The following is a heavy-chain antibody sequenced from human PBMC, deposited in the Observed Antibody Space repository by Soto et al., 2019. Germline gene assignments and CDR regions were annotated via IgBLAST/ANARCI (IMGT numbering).Heavy chain of an antibody. V-gene: IGHV3-30*18. CDR2: RSYDGDNE. D-gene: IGHD2-2*01. J-gene: IGHJ4*02. CDR1: GFTFSNYG. Sequence: QVQLVESGGGVVQPGRSLRLSCAASGFTFSNYGMHWVRQAPGKGLEWVAIRSYDGDNEYYADSVRGRFTISRDNSKNTLYLQTISMRHEDMAVYYCAKDGGPVYCNSPGCSAKHFDYWGQGTLVTVSS. CDR3: AKDGGPVYCNSPGCSAKHFDY.